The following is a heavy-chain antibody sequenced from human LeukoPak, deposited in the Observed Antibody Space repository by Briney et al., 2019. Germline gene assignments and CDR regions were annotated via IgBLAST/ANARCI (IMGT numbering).Heavy chain of an antibody. CDR1: VYTFTSYY. CDR2: INPRGGST. CDR3: ARDRGDSTVDY. V-gene: IGHV1-46*01. D-gene: IGHD2-2*01. Sequence: GASVKVSCKASVYTFTSYYMHWVRQAPGQGLEWMGIINPRGGSTSYAQKFQGRVTMTRDTSTSTVYMELSSLRSEDTAVYYCARDRGDSTVDYWGQGTLVTVSS. J-gene: IGHJ4*02.